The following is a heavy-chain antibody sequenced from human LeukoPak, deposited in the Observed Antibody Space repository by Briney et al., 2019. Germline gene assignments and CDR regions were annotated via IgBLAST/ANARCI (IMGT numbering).Heavy chain of an antibody. CDR3: ARAYYDPPLYYYYMDV. J-gene: IGHJ6*03. Sequence: PSETLSLTCTVSGGSISSGSYYWSWIRQPAGKGLEWIGRIYTSGGTNYNPSLKSRVTISVDTSKNQFSLKLSSVTAADTAVYYCARAYYDPPLYYYYMDVWGKGTTVTVSS. CDR2: IYTSGGT. D-gene: IGHD3-22*01. V-gene: IGHV4-61*02. CDR1: GGSISSGSYY.